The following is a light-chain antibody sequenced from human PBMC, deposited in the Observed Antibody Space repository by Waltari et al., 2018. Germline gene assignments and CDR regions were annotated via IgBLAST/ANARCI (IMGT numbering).Light chain of an antibody. V-gene: IGLV3-1*01. Sequence: SYELTQPPSVSVSPGQTASITCSGDKLGDKYACWYQQKPGQSPGVVNYQDSKRPSGIPERFSGSNSGNTATLTISGTQAMDEADYYCQAWDSSTYVVFGGGTKLTVL. CDR1: KLGDKY. CDR3: QAWDSSTYVV. CDR2: QDS. J-gene: IGLJ2*01.